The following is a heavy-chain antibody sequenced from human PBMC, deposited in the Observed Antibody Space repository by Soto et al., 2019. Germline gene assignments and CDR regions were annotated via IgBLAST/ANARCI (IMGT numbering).Heavy chain of an antibody. V-gene: IGHV5-51*01. D-gene: IGHD3-3*01. J-gene: IGHJ6*02. Sequence: GESLKISCKGSGYSFTSYWIGWARQMPGKGLEWMGIIYPGDSDTRYSPSFQGQVTISADKSISTAYLQWSSLKASDTAMYYCARRYDFWSGYHYYYGMDVWGQGTTVTVSS. CDR1: GYSFTSYW. CDR2: IYPGDSDT. CDR3: ARRYDFWSGYHYYYGMDV.